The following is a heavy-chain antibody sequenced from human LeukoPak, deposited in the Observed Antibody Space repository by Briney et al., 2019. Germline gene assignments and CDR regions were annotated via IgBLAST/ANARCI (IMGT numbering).Heavy chain of an antibody. CDR2: ISYDGSNK. D-gene: IGHD1-26*01. Sequence: GRSLRLSCAASGFTFSSYAMHWVRQAPGKGLEWVAVISYDGSNKYYADSVKGRFTISRDNSKNTLYLQMNSLRAEDTAVYYCARGMGATVARGYYYGMDVWGQGTTVTVSS. CDR3: ARGMGATVARGYYYGMDV. J-gene: IGHJ6*02. V-gene: IGHV3-30-3*01. CDR1: GFTFSSYA.